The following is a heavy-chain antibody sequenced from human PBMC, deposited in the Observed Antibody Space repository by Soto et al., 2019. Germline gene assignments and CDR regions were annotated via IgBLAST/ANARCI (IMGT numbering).Heavy chain of an antibody. CDR2: IISIGSTI. CDR1: GSTSRQYH. CDR3: ARGHLYYYNWEDPFQI. V-gene: IGHV3-11*01. Sequence: LRLSGAAGGSTSRQYHMSWIRQAPGKALEGVSYIISIGSTIYYAHSVKGRFTISSDNAKNSLYLQRASLRAEATAVIYVARGHLYYYNWEDPFQIWGPGTMSTVSS. J-gene: IGHJ3*02. D-gene: IGHD1-1*01.